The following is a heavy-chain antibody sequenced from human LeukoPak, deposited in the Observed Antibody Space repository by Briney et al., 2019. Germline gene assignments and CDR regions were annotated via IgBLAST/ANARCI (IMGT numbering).Heavy chain of an antibody. J-gene: IGHJ4*02. CDR1: GFIFSTYS. V-gene: IGHV3-48*01. CDR2: ISSSSSTI. Sequence: PGGSLRLSCAASGFIFSTYSMKWVRQAPGKGLEWVSYISSSSSTIYYADSVRGRFTISRDNSKNTLNLQMNSLRAEDTAVYYCASPFRAYCSSTSCYPIDYWGQGTLVTVSS. CDR3: ASPFRAYCSSTSCYPIDY. D-gene: IGHD2-2*01.